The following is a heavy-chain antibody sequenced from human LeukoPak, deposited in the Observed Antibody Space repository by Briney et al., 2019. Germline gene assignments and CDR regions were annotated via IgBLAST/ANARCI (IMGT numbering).Heavy chain of an antibody. J-gene: IGHJ4*02. CDR1: GFTFGDYA. Sequence: GGSLRLSCTASGFTFGDYAMSWVRQAPGQGLEWVGFIRSKAYGGTTEYAASVKGRFTISRDDSKSIAYLQMNSLKTEDTAVYYCTRVPNSGYDLDYWGQGTLVTVSS. V-gene: IGHV3-49*04. CDR3: TRVPNSGYDLDY. CDR2: IRSKAYGGTT. D-gene: IGHD5-12*01.